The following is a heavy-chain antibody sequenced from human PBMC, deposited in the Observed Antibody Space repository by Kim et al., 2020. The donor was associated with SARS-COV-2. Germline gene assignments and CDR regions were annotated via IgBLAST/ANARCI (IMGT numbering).Heavy chain of an antibody. Sequence: GGSLRLSCAASGFTFSSYAMHWVRQAPGKGLEWVAVISYDGSNKYYADSVKGRFTISRDNSKNTLYLQMNSLRAEDTAVYYCASRGLRGDPWGQGTLVTVSS. CDR2: ISYDGSNK. J-gene: IGHJ5*02. V-gene: IGHV3-30*04. CDR3: ASRGLRGDP. CDR1: GFTFSSYA.